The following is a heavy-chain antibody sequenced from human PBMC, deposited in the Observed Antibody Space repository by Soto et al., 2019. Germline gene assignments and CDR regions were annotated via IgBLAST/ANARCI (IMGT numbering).Heavy chain of an antibody. D-gene: IGHD7-27*01. CDR3: TTGNPGNWFDP. Sequence: GGSLRLSCAASGFTFSNAWMSWVRQAPGKELEWVGRIKSKTDGGTTDYAAPVKGRFTISRDDSKNTLYLQMNSLKTEDTAVYYCTTGNPGNWFDPWGQGTLVTVSS. V-gene: IGHV3-15*01. CDR2: IKSKTDGGTT. CDR1: GFTFSNAW. J-gene: IGHJ5*02.